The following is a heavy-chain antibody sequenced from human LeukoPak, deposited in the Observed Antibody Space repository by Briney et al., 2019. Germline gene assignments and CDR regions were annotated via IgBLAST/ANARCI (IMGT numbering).Heavy chain of an antibody. Sequence: GGSLRLSCAASGFGVSVNYMSWGRQAPGKGLEWVSVLYASGTTKYADSVKGRFTISRDTSDNTLNLQMNGLGAEDSAVYYCAAKGNGYTGIYVFAHWGQGTLVTVSA. CDR2: LYASGTT. V-gene: IGHV3-66*01. J-gene: IGHJ4*02. CDR1: GFGVSVNY. D-gene: IGHD1-26*01. CDR3: AAKGNGYTGIYVFAH.